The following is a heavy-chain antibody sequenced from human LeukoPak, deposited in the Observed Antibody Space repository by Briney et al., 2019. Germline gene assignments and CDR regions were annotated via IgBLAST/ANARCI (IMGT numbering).Heavy chain of an antibody. CDR2: IWSDGNTQ. V-gene: IGHV3-30*02. CDR3: AKEHNAFDI. CDR1: GFTLKSHV. J-gene: IGHJ3*02. Sequence: GGSLRLSCAASGFTLKSHVMHWVRQAPGKGLEWVSGIWSDGNTQIYADSVKGRFTISGDYSNNTLYLQMNSLRPEDTAMYYCAKEHNAFDIWGQGTMVTVSS.